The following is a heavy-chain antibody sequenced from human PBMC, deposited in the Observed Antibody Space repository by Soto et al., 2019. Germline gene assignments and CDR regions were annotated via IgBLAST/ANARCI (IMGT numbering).Heavy chain of an antibody. V-gene: IGHV3-48*04. CDR1: GFTFSSYS. J-gene: IGHJ4*02. D-gene: IGHD3-9*01. CDR2: IFVSSTTI. Sequence: GGSLRLSCVASGFTFSSYSMVWVRQAPGKGLEWVSYIFVSSTTIYYADSVKGRFTVSRDNTQNSLFLLMNSLRAEDMAVYYCARDRDWAFDYWGQGTLVTVSS. CDR3: ARDRDWAFDY.